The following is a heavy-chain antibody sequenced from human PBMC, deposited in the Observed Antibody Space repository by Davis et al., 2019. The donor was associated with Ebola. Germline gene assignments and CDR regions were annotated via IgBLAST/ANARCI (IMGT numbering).Heavy chain of an antibody. CDR1: GYTFTAYF. J-gene: IGHJ4*02. Sequence: AASVKVSCKASGYTFTAYFMHWVRRAPGQGLEWMGLINPNTGGTQSAQKFQGRVTMTRATSMTTAYLGLNSLRSDDTAVYYCARAVPATQNLDYWGQGTLVTVSS. V-gene: IGHV1-2*02. CDR3: ARAVPATQNLDY. D-gene: IGHD2-15*01. CDR2: INPNTGGT.